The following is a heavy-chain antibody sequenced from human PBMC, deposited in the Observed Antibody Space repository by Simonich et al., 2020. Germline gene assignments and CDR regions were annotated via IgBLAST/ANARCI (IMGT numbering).Heavy chain of an antibody. D-gene: IGHD7-27*01. Sequence: EEQLVESGGGLVQPGGSLRLSCAASGFTFSSYWMSWVRQAPGKGLEWVANIKQDGSEKYYVDSVKGRFTISRDNAKNSLYLQMNSLRAEDTAVYYCARDGLGTAYYYYMDVWGKGTTVTVSS. J-gene: IGHJ6*03. CDR1: GFTFSSYW. CDR3: ARDGLGTAYYYYMDV. CDR2: IKQDGSEK. V-gene: IGHV3-7*01.